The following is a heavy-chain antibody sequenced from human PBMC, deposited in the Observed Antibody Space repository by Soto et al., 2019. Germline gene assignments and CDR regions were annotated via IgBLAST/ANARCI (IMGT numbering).Heavy chain of an antibody. J-gene: IGHJ3*02. CDR1: GASMSSSSYY. D-gene: IGHD3-10*01. CDR2: IFYTGST. CDR3: ARGPRREFKTSPDAIQN. V-gene: IGHV4-39*01. Sequence: QVQLQESGPGLVRPPETLSLTCTVSGASMSSSSYYWGWVRQPPGKGLEWIGHIFYTGSTYSNPSLKSRVTISVDRSKNQFSLRLNSVTAADTAVYFCARGPRREFKTSPDAIQNWGQGTMVTVSS.